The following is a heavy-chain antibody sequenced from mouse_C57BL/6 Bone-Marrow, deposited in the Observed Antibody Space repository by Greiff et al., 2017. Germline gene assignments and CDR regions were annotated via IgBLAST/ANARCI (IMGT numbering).Heavy chain of an antibody. CDR3: ARSAFITTAVAGGFAY. D-gene: IGHD1-1*01. CDR1: GYTFTSYW. Sequence: QVQLQKPGAELVKPGASVKLSCKASGYTFTSYWMHWVKQRPGQGLEWIGMIHPNSGSTNYNEKFKSKATLTVDKSSSTAYMQLSSLTSEDSAVYYCARSAFITTAVAGGFAYWGQGTLVTVSA. CDR2: IHPNSGST. J-gene: IGHJ3*01. V-gene: IGHV1-64*01.